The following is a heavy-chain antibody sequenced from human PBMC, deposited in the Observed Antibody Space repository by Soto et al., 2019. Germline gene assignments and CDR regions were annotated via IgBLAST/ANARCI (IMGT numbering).Heavy chain of an antibody. CDR2: LYDVDGS. Sequence: DVHLVESGGGLIQPGESLRLSCAAFGLTVSGKKYVAWVRQAPGKGLEWVSALYDVDGSFYADSVKGRFTTSSDSSKPTVYLQMNGLRPDDTAVYYCASWHEREHAYDVWGQGTTVTVSS. CDR3: ASWHEREHAYDV. CDR1: GLTVSGKKY. V-gene: IGHV3-53*01. J-gene: IGHJ3*01. D-gene: IGHD1-1*01.